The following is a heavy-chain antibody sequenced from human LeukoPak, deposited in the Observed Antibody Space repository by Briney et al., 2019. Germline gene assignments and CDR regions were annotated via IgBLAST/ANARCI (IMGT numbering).Heavy chain of an antibody. Sequence: GGSLRLSCAASGFTFSDYYMSWIRQAPGKGLEWLSYISSSSSTKYYADSVKGRFTISRDNAKNSLYLQMNSLRAEDTAVYYCASPGYSAYDADWGQGTLVTVSS. CDR1: GFTFSDYY. CDR3: ASPGYSAYDAD. D-gene: IGHD5-12*01. CDR2: ISSSSSTK. J-gene: IGHJ4*02. V-gene: IGHV3-11*04.